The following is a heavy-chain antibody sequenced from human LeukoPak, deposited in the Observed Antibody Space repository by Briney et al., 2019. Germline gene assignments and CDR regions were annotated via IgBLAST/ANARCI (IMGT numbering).Heavy chain of an antibody. J-gene: IGHJ4*02. CDR2: INSDGSST. CDR3: ARGAYSSSWTRPGPVNLDY. D-gene: IGHD6-13*01. V-gene: IGHV3-74*01. CDR1: GFTFSSYW. Sequence: PGGSLRLSCAASGFTFSSYWMHWVRQAPGKGLVWVSRINSDGSSTSYADSVKGRFTISRDNAKNTLYLQMNSLRAEDTAVYYCARGAYSSSWTRPGPVNLDYWGQGTLVTVSS.